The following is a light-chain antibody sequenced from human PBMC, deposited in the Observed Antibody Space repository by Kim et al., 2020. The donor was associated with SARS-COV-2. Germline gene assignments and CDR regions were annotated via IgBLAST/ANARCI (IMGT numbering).Light chain of an antibody. J-gene: IGLJ2*01. CDR1: TSNVGTNS. CDR2: NNY. CDR3: AVWDDSLHGVV. V-gene: IGLV1-44*01. Sequence: GKGVTISCSGSTSNVGTNSVNWYQQVPGTAPKLLIFNNYERPSGVPDRFYGSRSGTSASLAISGLQSDDEADYYCAVWDDSLHGVVFGGGTQLTVL.